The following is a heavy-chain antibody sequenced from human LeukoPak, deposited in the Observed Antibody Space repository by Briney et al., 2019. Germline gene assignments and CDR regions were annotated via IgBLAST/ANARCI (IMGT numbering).Heavy chain of an antibody. D-gene: IGHD3-10*01. CDR2: INPNSGGT. CDR3: AREGLIYGSGSYCWFDP. V-gene: IGHV1-2*02. CDR1: GYTFTGYY. Sequence: ASVKVSCKASGYTFTGYYMHWVRQAPGQGLEWMGWINPNSGGTNYAQKFQGRVTMTRDTSISTAYMELSRLRSDDTAVYYCAREGLIYGSGSYCWFDPWGQGTLVTVSS. J-gene: IGHJ5*02.